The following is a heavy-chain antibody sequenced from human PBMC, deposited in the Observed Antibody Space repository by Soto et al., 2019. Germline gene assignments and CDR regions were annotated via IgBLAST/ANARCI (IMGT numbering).Heavy chain of an antibody. Sequence: GGSLRLSCAASGFTFSSYAMSWVRQAPGKGLEWVSAISGSGGSTYYADSVKGRFTISRDNSKNTLYLQMNSLRAEDTAVYYCAKNSRIIAVAGYYYYYGMDVWGQGTTVTVSS. CDR3: AKNSRIIAVAGYYYYYGMDV. CDR1: GFTFSSYA. J-gene: IGHJ6*02. D-gene: IGHD6-19*01. V-gene: IGHV3-23*01. CDR2: ISGSGGST.